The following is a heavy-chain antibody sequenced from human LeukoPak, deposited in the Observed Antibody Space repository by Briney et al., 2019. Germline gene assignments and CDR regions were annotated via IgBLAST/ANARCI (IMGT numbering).Heavy chain of an antibody. CDR2: ISSSSSYI. D-gene: IGHD5-12*01. Sequence: PGGSLRLSCAASGFTFSSYSMNWVRQAPGKGLEWVSSISSSSSYIYYADSVKVRFTISRDNAKNSLYLQMNSLRAEDTAVYYCARAYIVATSLGYWGQGTLVTVSS. CDR1: GFTFSSYS. V-gene: IGHV3-21*01. CDR3: ARAYIVATSLGY. J-gene: IGHJ4*02.